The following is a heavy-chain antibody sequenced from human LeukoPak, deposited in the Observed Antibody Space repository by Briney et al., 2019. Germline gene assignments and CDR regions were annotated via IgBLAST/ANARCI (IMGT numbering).Heavy chain of an antibody. CDR3: ARATITMIVVEGDAFDI. D-gene: IGHD3-22*01. CDR2: IYYSGST. CDR1: GGSISSGDCY. J-gene: IGHJ3*02. V-gene: IGHV4-30-4*01. Sequence: SETLSLTCTVSGGSISSGDCYWSWIRQPPGKGLEWIGYIYYSGSTYYNPSLKSRVTISVDTSKNQFSLKLSSVTAADTAVYYCARATITMIVVEGDAFDIWGQGTMVTVSS.